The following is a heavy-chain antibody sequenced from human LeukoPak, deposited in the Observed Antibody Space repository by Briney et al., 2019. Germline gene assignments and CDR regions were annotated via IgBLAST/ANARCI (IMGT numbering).Heavy chain of an antibody. CDR3: ARDGNGSGFFYYYYYYMDV. J-gene: IGHJ6*03. Sequence: PGGSLRLSCAASGFTFSSYSMNWVRQAPGKGLEWVSYISSSSSTIYYADSVKGRFTISRDNAKNSLYLQMNSLRAEDTAVYYCARDGNGSGFFYYYYYYMDVWGKGTTVTVSS. CDR1: GFTFSSYS. V-gene: IGHV3-48*01. D-gene: IGHD3-10*01. CDR2: ISSSSSTI.